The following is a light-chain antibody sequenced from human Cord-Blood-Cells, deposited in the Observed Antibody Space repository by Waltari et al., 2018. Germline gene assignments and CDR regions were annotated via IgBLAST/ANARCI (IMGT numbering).Light chain of an antibody. Sequence: EIVMTQSQATRSVSPGERATLYCRASQSVSSNLAWYHQKPGQAPRLLIYGASTRATRIPARFSGSGSGTEFTLTISSLQSEDFAVYYCQQYNNWPPWTFGQGTKVEIK. CDR3: QQYNNWPPWT. CDR1: QSVSSN. V-gene: IGKV3-15*01. J-gene: IGKJ1*01. CDR2: GAS.